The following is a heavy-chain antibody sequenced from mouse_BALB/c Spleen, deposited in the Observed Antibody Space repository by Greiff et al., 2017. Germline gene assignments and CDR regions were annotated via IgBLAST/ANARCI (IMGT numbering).Heavy chain of an antibody. D-gene: IGHD2-1*01. CDR2: IWAGGST. V-gene: IGHV2-9*02. J-gene: IGHJ2*01. Sequence: QVQLKESGPGLVAPSQSLSITCTVSGFSLTSYGVHWVRQPPGKGLEWLGVIWAGGSTNYNSALMSRLSISKDNSKSQVFLKMNSLQTDDTAMYYCARGIYYGNYGPYYFDYWGQGTTLTVSS. CDR3: ARGIYYGNYGPYYFDY. CDR1: GFSLTSYG.